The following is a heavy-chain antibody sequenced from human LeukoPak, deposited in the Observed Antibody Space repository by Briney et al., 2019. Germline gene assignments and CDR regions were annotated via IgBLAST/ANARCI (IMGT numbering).Heavy chain of an antibody. J-gene: IGHJ3*02. CDR2: INPSGGST. V-gene: IGHV1-46*01. Sequence: ASVKVSCKASGYTFTSYAMNWVRQAPGQGLVWMGIINPSGGSTSYAQKFQGRVTMTRDMSTSTVYMELSSLRSEDTAVYYCAREGPAATAFDIWGQGTMVTVSS. D-gene: IGHD2-2*01. CDR3: AREGPAATAFDI. CDR1: GYTFTSYA.